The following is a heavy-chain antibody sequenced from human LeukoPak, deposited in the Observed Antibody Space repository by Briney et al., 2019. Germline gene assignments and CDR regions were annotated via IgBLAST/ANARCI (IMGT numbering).Heavy chain of an antibody. D-gene: IGHD3-3*01. CDR2: IYYSGST. CDR3: ARGAPLRYYAARPFPIDY. V-gene: IGHV4-59*01. Sequence: MASETLSLTCTVSGGSISSYYWSWIRQPPGKGLEWIGYIYYSGSTNYNPSLKSRVTISVDTSKNQFSLKLSSVTAADTAVYYCARGAPLRYYAARPFPIDYWGQGTLVTVSS. CDR1: GGSISSYY. J-gene: IGHJ4*02.